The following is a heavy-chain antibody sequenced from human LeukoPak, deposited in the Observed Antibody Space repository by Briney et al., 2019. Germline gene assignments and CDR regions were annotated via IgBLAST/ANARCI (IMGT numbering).Heavy chain of an antibody. CDR3: ARVSSGWWRVRGWYFDL. J-gene: IGHJ2*01. CDR2: INHSGST. D-gene: IGHD6-19*01. V-gene: IGHV4-34*01. Sequence: TSETLSLTCAVYGGSFSGYYWSWIRQPPGKGLEWIGEINHSGSTNYNPSLKSRVTISVDTSKNQFSLKLSSVTAADTAVYYCARVSSGWWRVRGWYFDLWGRGTLVTVSS. CDR1: GGSFSGYY.